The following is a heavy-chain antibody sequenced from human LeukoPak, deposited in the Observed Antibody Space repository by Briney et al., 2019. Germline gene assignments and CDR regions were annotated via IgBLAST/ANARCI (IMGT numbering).Heavy chain of an antibody. J-gene: IGHJ4*02. V-gene: IGHV1-2*02. Sequence: ASVKVSCKASGYSFTGYYMHWVRQAPGQGLEWMGWINPYSGGTNYAQKFQGRVTMTRDTSVSTAYMELSRLRYDETAVYYCAREGDERGATTGFDYWGQGTLVTVSS. CDR3: AREGDERGATTGFDY. CDR1: GYSFTGYY. D-gene: IGHD1-26*01. CDR2: INPYSGGT.